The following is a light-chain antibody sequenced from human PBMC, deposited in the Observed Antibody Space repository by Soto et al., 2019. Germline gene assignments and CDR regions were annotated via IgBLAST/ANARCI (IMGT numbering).Light chain of an antibody. CDR3: QQYDNLPRT. V-gene: IGKV1-33*01. Sequence: IQMTQSPSSLSASVGDRVTISCRASQDITNYLYWYQQKPGKAPKLLISDASNLEVGVPSRFSGSGSGTDFSFTITSLQPEDVATYYCQQYDNLPRTFGQGTKVEIK. J-gene: IGKJ1*01. CDR2: DAS. CDR1: QDITNY.